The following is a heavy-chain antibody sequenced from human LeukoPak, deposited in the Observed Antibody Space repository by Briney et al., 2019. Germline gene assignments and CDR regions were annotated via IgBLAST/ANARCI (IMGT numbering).Heavy chain of an antibody. Sequence: PSETLSLTCTVSGYSISSGYYWGWIRQPPGKGLEWIGSIYHSGSTYYDPSLKTRVTIPVDTSKNQFSLKLSSVTAADTAVYYCARDRGPGVGATGYYFHYWGQGTLVTVSS. CDR1: GYSISSGYY. V-gene: IGHV4-38-2*02. CDR3: ARDRGPGVGATGYYFHY. CDR2: IYHSGST. J-gene: IGHJ4*02. D-gene: IGHD1-26*01.